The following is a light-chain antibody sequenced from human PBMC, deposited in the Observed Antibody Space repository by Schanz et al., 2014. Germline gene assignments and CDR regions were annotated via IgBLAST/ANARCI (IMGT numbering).Light chain of an antibody. Sequence: VLTQPPSASGTPGQRVTISCSGSSSNIGSNNTVNWFQQFPGTAPKLLIYSNNRRPSGVPDRFSGSKSGTSASLAISGLQSEDEADYYCAPWDDSLNGPVFGGGTKLTVL. CDR3: APWDDSLNGPV. CDR2: SNN. CDR1: SSNIGSNNT. V-gene: IGLV1-44*01. J-gene: IGLJ3*02.